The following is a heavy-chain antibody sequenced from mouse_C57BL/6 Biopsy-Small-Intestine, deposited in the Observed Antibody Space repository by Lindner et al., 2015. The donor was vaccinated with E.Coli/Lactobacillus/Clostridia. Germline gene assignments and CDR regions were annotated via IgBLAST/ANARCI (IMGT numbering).Heavy chain of an antibody. CDR3: AKGTVVATGFDY. CDR2: IYPGDGDT. V-gene: IGHV1-82*01. J-gene: IGHJ2*01. D-gene: IGHD1-1*01. CDR1: GYAFSSSW. Sequence: VQLQESGPELVKPGASVKISCKASGYAFSSSWMNWVKQRPGKGLEWIGRIYPGDGDTNYNGKFKGKATLTADKSSSTAYMQLSSLTSEDSAVYFCAKGTVVATGFDYWGQGTTLTVSS.